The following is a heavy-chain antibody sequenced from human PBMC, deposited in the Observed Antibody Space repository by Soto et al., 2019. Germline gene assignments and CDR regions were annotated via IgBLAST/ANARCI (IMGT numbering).Heavy chain of an antibody. CDR2: ISGSGGST. Sequence: GGSLRLSCAASGFTFSSYAMSWFRQAPGKGLEWVSAISGSGGSTYYADSVKGRFTISRDNSKNTLYLQMNSLRAEDTAVYYCAKYSSSWYSHYYYYGMDVWGQGTTVTVS. J-gene: IGHJ6*02. CDR1: GFTFSSYA. CDR3: AKYSSSWYSHYYYYGMDV. V-gene: IGHV3-23*01. D-gene: IGHD6-13*01.